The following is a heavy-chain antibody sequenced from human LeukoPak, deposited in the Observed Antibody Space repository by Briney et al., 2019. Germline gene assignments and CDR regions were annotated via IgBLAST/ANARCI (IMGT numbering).Heavy chain of an antibody. Sequence: ASVKVSCKASGYTFTGYYMHWVRQAPGQGLEWMGWINPNSGGTNYAQKFQGWVTMTRDTSISTAYMELSRLRSGDTAVYYCARGLLGHAYSSGWHFDYWGQGTMVTVSS. CDR2: INPNSGGT. V-gene: IGHV1-2*04. D-gene: IGHD6-19*01. CDR3: ARGLLGHAYSSGWHFDY. CDR1: GYTFTGYY. J-gene: IGHJ4*02.